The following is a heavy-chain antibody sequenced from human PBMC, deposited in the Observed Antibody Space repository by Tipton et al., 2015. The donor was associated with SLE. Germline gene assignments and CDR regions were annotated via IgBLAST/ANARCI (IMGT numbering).Heavy chain of an antibody. Sequence: TLSLTCAVSGGSISSSNWWSWVRQPPGKGLEWIGYIYYSGSTHYNPSLKSRVTISVDTSKNQFSLKLSSVTAADTAVYYCASGYYDTRDALDIWGQGTMVTVSS. J-gene: IGHJ3*02. CDR3: ASGYYDTRDALDI. V-gene: IGHV4-4*02. CDR2: IYYSGST. D-gene: IGHD3-22*01. CDR1: GGSISSSNW.